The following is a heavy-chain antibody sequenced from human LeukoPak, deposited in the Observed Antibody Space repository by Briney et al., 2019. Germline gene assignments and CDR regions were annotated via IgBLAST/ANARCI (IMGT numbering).Heavy chain of an antibody. D-gene: IGHD3-22*01. V-gene: IGHV4-59*01. CDR2: IYYSGST. CDR3: ARSRSYYYDSSGLFDY. CDR1: GGSISSYY. J-gene: IGHJ4*02. Sequence: SETLSLTCTVSGGSISSYYWSWIRQPPGKGLEWIGYIYYSGSTNYNPSLKSRVTISVDTSKNQLSLKLSSVTAADTAVYYCARSRSYYYDSSGLFDYWGQGTLVTVSS.